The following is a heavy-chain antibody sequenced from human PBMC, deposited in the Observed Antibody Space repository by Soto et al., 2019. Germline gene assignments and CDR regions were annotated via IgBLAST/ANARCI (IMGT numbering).Heavy chain of an antibody. J-gene: IGHJ4*02. V-gene: IGHV4-39*01. CDR1: GDSISGSNIRYY. D-gene: IGHD3-22*01. CDR3: VRQGYYYDRSGPYYFDS. CDR2: VYYGGNT. Sequence: SETLSLTCTVSGDSISGSNIRYYWGWIRQTPAQGLEWIGSVYYGGNTYYSPSLESRVTISVDTSKNQLSLRLSSVTAADTALFYCVRQGYYYDRSGPYYFDSWGQGIPVTVSS.